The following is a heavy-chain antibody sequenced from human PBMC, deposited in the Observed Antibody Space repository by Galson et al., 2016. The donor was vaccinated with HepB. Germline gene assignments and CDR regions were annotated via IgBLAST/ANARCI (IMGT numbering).Heavy chain of an antibody. Sequence: SVKVSCKASGGTFSSYAMHWPRQAPGQGLEWMGGIIPLYGTTNYAQKFQGRVTITADESTSTAYMELSSLRSEDTAVYYCARVRDGYNKYYHYGLDVWGQGTTVTVSS. D-gene: IGHD5-24*01. J-gene: IGHJ6*02. V-gene: IGHV1-69*13. CDR3: ARVRDGYNKYYHYGLDV. CDR1: GGTFSSYA. CDR2: IIPLYGTT.